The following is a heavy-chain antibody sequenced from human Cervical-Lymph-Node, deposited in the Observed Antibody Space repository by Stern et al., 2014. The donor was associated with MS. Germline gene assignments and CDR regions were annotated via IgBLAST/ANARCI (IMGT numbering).Heavy chain of an antibody. J-gene: IGHJ5*02. V-gene: IGHV1-2*02. D-gene: IGHD3-3*01. Sequence: VQLVESGAEVRNPGASVKVSCKASQYTFTGYYVHWVRQVPGQGLEWMGWMNPHGGGTTSAQEFEGRVTMPWDTSINTGYMEITTLRSDDTAVYYCARGNYDFWSGGSDNYFDPWGQGTLVIVSS. CDR1: QYTFTGYY. CDR3: ARGNYDFWSGGSDNYFDP. CDR2: MNPHGGGT.